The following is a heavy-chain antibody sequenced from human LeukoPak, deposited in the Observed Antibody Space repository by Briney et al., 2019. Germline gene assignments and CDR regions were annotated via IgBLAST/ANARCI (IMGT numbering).Heavy chain of an antibody. V-gene: IGHV3-48*03. CDR3: ARTPVKIGVVVAAHPFDY. CDR2: ISSSGSTI. CDR1: GFTFSSYE. J-gene: IGHJ4*02. D-gene: IGHD2-15*01. Sequence: GGSPRLSCAASGFTFSSYEMNWVRQAPGKGLEWVSYISSSGSTIYCADSVKGRFTISRDSAKNSLYLQMNSLRAEDTAVYYCARTPVKIGVVVAAHPFDYWGQGTLVTVSS.